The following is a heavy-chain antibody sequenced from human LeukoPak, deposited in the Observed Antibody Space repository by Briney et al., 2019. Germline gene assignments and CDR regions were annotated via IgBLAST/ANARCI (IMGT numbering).Heavy chain of an antibody. J-gene: IGHJ5*02. D-gene: IGHD6-19*01. CDR1: GFIFSSYS. CDR3: ARGRGYSSGNWFDP. Sequence: PGGSLRLSCAASGFIFSSYSMNWVRRASGKGLEWVGRITGTHATAYSATVKGRFTISRDDSKYTTYLQMNSLETEDTAVYYCARGRGYSSGNWFDPWGQGTLVTVSS. V-gene: IGHV3-73*01. CDR2: ITGTHAT.